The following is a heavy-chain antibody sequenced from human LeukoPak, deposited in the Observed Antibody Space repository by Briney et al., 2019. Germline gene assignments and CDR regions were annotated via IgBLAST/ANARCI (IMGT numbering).Heavy chain of an antibody. CDR1: GGSISSGGYY. J-gene: IGHJ4*02. V-gene: IGHV4-31*03. D-gene: IGHD3-22*01. Sequence: SETLSLTCTVSGGSISSGGYYWSWIRQHPGKGLEWIGYIYYSGSIYYNPSLKSRVTISVDSSKNQFSLKLSSVTAADTAVYYCASSYYYDSSGYYDLFDYWGQGTLVTVSS. CDR2: IYYSGSI. CDR3: ASSYYYDSSGYYDLFDY.